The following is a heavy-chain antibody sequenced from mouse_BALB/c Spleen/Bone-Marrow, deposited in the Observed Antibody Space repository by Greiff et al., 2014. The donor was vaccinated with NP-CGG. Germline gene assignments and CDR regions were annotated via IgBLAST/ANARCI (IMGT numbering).Heavy chain of an antibody. CDR1: GYTFSSYW. D-gene: IGHD1-1*01. J-gene: IGHJ4*01. CDR2: ILPGRGST. V-gene: IGHV1-9*01. Sequence: QVPLQQSGAELMKPGASVKISCKATGYTFSSYWIEWVKQRPGHGLEWIGEILPGRGSTNYNEKFKGKATFTSDTSSNTAYMQLSSLTSEDSAVYYCARWDTTAMDYWGQGTSVTVSS. CDR3: ARWDTTAMDY.